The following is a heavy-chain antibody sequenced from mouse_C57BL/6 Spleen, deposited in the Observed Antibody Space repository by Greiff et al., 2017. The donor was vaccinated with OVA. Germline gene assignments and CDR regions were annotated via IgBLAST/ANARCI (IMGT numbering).Heavy chain of an antibody. J-gene: IGHJ4*01. V-gene: IGHV1-74*01. CDR1: GYTFTSYW. CDR2: IHPSDSDT. D-gene: IGHD1-1*01. Sequence: VQLQQSGAELVKPGASVKVSCKASGYTFTSYWMHWVKQRPGQGLEWIGRIHPSDSDTNYNQKFKGKATLTVDKSSSTAYMQLSSLTSEDSAVYYCAIRPQIYYSGSSYEGDAMDYWGQGTSVTVSS. CDR3: AIRPQIYYSGSSYEGDAMDY.